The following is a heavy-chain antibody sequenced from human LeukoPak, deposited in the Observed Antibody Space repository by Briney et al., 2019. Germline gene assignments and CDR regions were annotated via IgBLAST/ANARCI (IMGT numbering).Heavy chain of an antibody. CDR1: GFTVSSNY. J-gene: IGHJ6*02. CDR3: TRDEIADYYYYYGMDV. V-gene: IGHV3-49*04. D-gene: IGHD3-22*01. CDR2: IRSKAYGGTT. Sequence: GGSLRLSCAASGFTVSSNYMSWVRQAPGKGLEWVGFIRSKAYGGTTEYAASVKGRFTISRDDSKSIAYLQMNSLKTEDTAVYYCTRDEIADYYYYYGMDVWGQGTTDTVSS.